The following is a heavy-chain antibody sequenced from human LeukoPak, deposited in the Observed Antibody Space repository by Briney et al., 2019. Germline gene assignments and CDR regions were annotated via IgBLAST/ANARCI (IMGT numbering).Heavy chain of an antibody. CDR3: AIRYSGSYNDY. CDR2: IYPGDSDI. CDR1: GYLFATYW. D-gene: IGHD1-26*01. V-gene: IGHV5-51*01. Sequence: GESLEISCKGSGYLFATYWIGWVRQVPGKGLEWVGIIYPGDSDIRYSPSIQGQVSISADKSISTAYLQWSSLKASDTAMYYCAIRYSGSYNDYWGQGTLVTVSS. J-gene: IGHJ4*02.